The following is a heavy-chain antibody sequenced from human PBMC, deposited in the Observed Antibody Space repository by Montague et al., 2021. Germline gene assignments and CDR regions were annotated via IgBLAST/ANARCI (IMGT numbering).Heavy chain of an antibody. CDR2: MSSGSNYI. V-gene: IGHV3-21*01. D-gene: IGHD5-18*01. J-gene: IGHJ6*02. CDR3: AREVKMGEGYKYGQAPYYYYGMDV. CDR1: GFTFSSYN. Sequence: SLSLSCAASGFTFSSYNMNWVRQAPGKGLEWVSSMSSGSNYIYYADSLMGRFTISRDNAKNSLYLQMNSLRAEDTAVYYCAREVKMGEGYKYGQAPYYYYGMDVWGQGTTVTVSS.